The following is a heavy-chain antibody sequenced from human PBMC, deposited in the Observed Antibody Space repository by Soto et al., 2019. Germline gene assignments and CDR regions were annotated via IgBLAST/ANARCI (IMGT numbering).Heavy chain of an antibody. Sequence: QVQLVQSGAEVKKPGSSVKVSCKASGGTFSSYTISWVRQAPGQGLEWMGRIIPILGIANYAQKFQGRVTITADKSTSTAYMELSSLRSEDTAVYYCASLGSGSYYKPQNETGWGQGTLVTVSS. J-gene: IGHJ4*02. D-gene: IGHD3-10*01. V-gene: IGHV1-69*02. CDR2: IIPILGIA. CDR1: GGTFSSYT. CDR3: ASLGSGSYYKPQNETG.